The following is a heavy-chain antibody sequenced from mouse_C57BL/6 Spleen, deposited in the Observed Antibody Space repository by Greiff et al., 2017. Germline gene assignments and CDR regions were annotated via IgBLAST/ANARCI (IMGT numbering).Heavy chain of an antibody. CDR2: IDPENGDT. CDR3: ASTGTGFDY. D-gene: IGHD4-1*02. J-gene: IGHJ2*01. CDR1: GFNIKDDY. Sequence: EVQLQQSGAELVRPGASVKLSCTASGFNIKDDYMHWVKQRPEQGLEWIGWIDPENGDTEYASKFQGKGTITADTSTNTAYLQLSSLTSEDTAVYYCASTGTGFDYWGQGTTLTVSS. V-gene: IGHV14-4*01.